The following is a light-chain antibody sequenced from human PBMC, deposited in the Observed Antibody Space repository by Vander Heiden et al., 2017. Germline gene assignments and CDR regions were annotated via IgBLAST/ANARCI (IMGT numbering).Light chain of an antibody. Sequence: GDRVTITCRASQSVSSWLAWYQQKPGEAPKLLIYEASNLGSGVPSRFSDSGSGTEFTLTISSLQPDDSATYSCQHYNTYSHTFGQGTKLEIK. CDR2: EAS. CDR3: QHYNTYSHT. V-gene: IGKV1-5*03. CDR1: QSVSSW. J-gene: IGKJ2*01.